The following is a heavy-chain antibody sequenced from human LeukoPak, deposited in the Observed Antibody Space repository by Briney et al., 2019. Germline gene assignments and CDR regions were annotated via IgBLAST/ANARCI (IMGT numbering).Heavy chain of an antibody. D-gene: IGHD6-19*01. CDR2: IYSGGST. CDR3: AKGAVAGNFAEYFQH. V-gene: IGHV3-53*01. CDR1: GFTVSSNY. J-gene: IGHJ1*01. Sequence: PGGSLRLSCAASGFTVSSNYMSWVRQAPGKGLEWVSVIYSGGSTYYADSVKGRFTISRDNSKNTLYLQMNSLRAEDTAVYYCAKGAVAGNFAEYFQHWGQGTLVTVSS.